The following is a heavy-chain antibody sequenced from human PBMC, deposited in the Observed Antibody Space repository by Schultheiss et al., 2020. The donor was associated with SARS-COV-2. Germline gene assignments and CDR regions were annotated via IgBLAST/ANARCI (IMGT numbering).Heavy chain of an antibody. J-gene: IGHJ6*02. V-gene: IGHV4-34*01. CDR2: IYYSGST. D-gene: IGHD3-3*01. Sequence: SEILSLTCAVYGGSFSGYYWSWIRQLPGKGLEWVGYIYYSGSTNYNPSLQSRVTISVDTSKNQFSLKLSSVTAADTAVYYCARYYDFWSGNYGIDVWGQGARVTVSS. CDR1: GGSFSGYY. CDR3: ARYYDFWSGNYGIDV.